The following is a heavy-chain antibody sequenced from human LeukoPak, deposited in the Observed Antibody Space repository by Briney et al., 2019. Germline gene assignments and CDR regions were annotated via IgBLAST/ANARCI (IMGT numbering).Heavy chain of an antibody. Sequence: SVKVSCKASGGTFSSYAISWVRQAPGQGLEWMGRITPIFGTANYAQKFQGRVTITTDESTSTAYMELSSLRSEDTAVYYCARGHDVGSSGWWLFDYWGQGTLVTVSS. D-gene: IGHD6-19*01. CDR2: ITPIFGTA. CDR1: GGTFSSYA. J-gene: IGHJ4*02. CDR3: ARGHDVGSSGWWLFDY. V-gene: IGHV1-69*05.